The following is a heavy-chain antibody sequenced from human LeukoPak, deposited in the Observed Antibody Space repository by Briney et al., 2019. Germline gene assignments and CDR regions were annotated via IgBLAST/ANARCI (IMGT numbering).Heavy chain of an antibody. CDR3: ARGGSSGHRELFDY. CDR1: GFTFSSYS. CDR2: ISXXXSXX. J-gene: IGHJ4*02. Sequence: GGSLRLSCAASGFTFSSYSMNWVRQAPGKXXXXXXSISXXXSXXXYXXXXXXXXXXXXXNAKNSLYLQMNSLRAEDTAVYYCARGGSSGHRELFDYWGQGTLVTVSS. V-gene: IGHV3-21*01. D-gene: IGHD6-19*01.